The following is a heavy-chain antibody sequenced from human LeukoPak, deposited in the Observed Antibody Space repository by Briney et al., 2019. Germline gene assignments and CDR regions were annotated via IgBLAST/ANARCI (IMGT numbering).Heavy chain of an antibody. CDR2: ISSSSTI. CDR1: GFTFSSYW. CDR3: ARDPGIAETGWY. D-gene: IGHD6-13*01. J-gene: IGHJ4*02. V-gene: IGHV3-48*04. Sequence: GGSLRLSCAASGFTFSSYWMSWVRQAPGKGLEWVSYISSSSTIYYADSVKGRFTISRDNAKNSLYLQMNSLRAEDTAVYYCARDPGIAETGWYWGQGTLVTVSS.